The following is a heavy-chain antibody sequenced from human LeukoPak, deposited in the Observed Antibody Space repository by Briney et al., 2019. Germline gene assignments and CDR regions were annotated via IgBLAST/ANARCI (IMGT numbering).Heavy chain of an antibody. D-gene: IGHD3-10*01. CDR1: GGSISSYY. Sequence: SSETLSLTCTVSGGSISSYYWSWIRQPPGKGLEWIGYIYYSGSTNYNPSLKSRVTISVDTSKNQFSLKLSSVTAADTAVYYCARAQGFPYYYGSGSSPFFFDYWGQGTLVTVSS. CDR2: IYYSGST. CDR3: ARAQGFPYYYGSGSSPFFFDY. V-gene: IGHV4-59*01. J-gene: IGHJ4*02.